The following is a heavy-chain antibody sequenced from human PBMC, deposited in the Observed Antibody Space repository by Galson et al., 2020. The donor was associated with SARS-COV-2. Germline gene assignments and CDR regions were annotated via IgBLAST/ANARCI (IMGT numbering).Heavy chain of an antibody. CDR3: AGGRAVTIFGVVSSTGDCDY. CDR1: GGYFSGYY. V-gene: IGHV4-34*01. Sequence: PSETLSLTCAVYGGYFSGYYWSWIRQPPGKGLEWIGEINHSGSTNYNPSLKSRVTISVDTSKHQFSLKLSSLTAADTPVYYCAGGRAVTIFGVVSSTGDCDYWGQVTLGTVAS. J-gene: IGHJ4*02. D-gene: IGHD3-3*01. CDR2: INHSGST.